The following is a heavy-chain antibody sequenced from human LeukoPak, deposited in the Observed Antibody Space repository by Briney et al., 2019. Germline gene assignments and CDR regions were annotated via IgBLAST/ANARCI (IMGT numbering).Heavy chain of an antibody. V-gene: IGHV3-21*01. D-gene: IGHD3-3*01. CDR2: ISGSSSYI. J-gene: IGHJ6*03. CDR3: ARAYRYDFWSGYYTPLYMDV. Sequence: GGSLRLSCAASGFTFSSYSMNWVRQAPGKGLEWVSSISGSSSYIYYADSVKGRFTISRDNAKNSLYLQMNSLRAEDTAVYYCARAYRYDFWSGYYTPLYMDVWGKGTTVTVSS. CDR1: GFTFSSYS.